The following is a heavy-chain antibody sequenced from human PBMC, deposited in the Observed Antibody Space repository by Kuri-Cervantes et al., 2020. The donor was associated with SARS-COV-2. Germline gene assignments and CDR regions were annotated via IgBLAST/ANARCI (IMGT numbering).Heavy chain of an antibody. V-gene: IGHV3-30-3*01. Sequence: LSLTCAASGFTFSSYAMHWVCQAPGKGLEWVAVISYDGSNKYYADSVKGRFTISRDNSKNTLYLQMNSLRAEDTAVYYCQSFGGVIVQNWGQGTLVTVSS. J-gene: IGHJ4*02. CDR1: GFTFSSYA. CDR3: QSFGGVIVQN. CDR2: ISYDGSNK. D-gene: IGHD3-16*02.